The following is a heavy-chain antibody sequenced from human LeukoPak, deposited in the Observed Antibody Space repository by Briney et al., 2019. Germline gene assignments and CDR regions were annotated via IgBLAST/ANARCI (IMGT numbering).Heavy chain of an antibody. V-gene: IGHV3-30*07. CDR2: ISYDGSNK. CDR3: TTLMGPPGD. D-gene: IGHD2-8*02. Sequence: SGGSLRLSCAASGFTFSSYAMHWVRQAPGKGLEWVAVISYDGSNKIYADSVRGRFTISRDNSKNTLDLQMNSLKTEDTAVYYCTTLMGPPGDWGQGTLVTVSS. J-gene: IGHJ4*02. CDR1: GFTFSSYA.